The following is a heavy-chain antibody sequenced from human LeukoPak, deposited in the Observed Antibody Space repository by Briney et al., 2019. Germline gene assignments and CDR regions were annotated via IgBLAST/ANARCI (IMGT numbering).Heavy chain of an antibody. J-gene: IGHJ5*02. V-gene: IGHV1-2*02. CDR2: INPNSGGT. CDR3: ARVDENFWSGYYNDWIDP. D-gene: IGHD3-3*01. CDR1: GYTFIGYY. Sequence: ASVKVSCKASGYTFIGYYMHWVRQAPGQGLEWMGWINPNSGGTNYAQNFQGRVTMTRDTSISTAYMELSRLRSDDTAVYYCARVDENFWSGYYNDWIDPWGQGTLVTVSS.